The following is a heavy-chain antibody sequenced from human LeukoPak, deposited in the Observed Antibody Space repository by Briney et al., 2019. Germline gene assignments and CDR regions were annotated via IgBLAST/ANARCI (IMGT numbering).Heavy chain of an antibody. D-gene: IGHD1-26*01. V-gene: IGHV4-39*01. CDR1: GGSISSSSYY. Sequence: PSETLSLTCTVSGGSISSSSYYWGWIRQPPGKGLEWIGSIYYSGSTYYNPSLKSRVTISVDTSKNQFSLKLSSVTAADAAVYYCARRLGGSQRRGAFDIWGQGTMVTVSS. J-gene: IGHJ3*02. CDR3: ARRLGGSQRRGAFDI. CDR2: IYYSGST.